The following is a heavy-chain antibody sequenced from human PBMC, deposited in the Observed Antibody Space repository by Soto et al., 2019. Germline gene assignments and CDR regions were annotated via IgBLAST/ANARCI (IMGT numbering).Heavy chain of an antibody. J-gene: IGHJ4*02. Sequence: PSETLSLTCTVSGGSISSYYWSWIRQPPGKGLEWIGYIYYSGSTNYNPSLKSRVTISVDTSKNQFSMKLSSVTAADTAVYYCARGSNYYDSSGYYPPFDYWGQGTLVTVSS. V-gene: IGHV4-59*01. CDR2: IYYSGST. CDR3: ARGSNYYDSSGYYPPFDY. CDR1: GGSISSYY. D-gene: IGHD3-22*01.